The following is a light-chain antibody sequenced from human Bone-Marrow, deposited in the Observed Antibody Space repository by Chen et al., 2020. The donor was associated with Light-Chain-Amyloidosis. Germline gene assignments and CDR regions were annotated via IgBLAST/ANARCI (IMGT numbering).Light chain of an antibody. J-gene: IGLJ2*01. CDR2: DVN. CDR1: SSDVGVYDF. CDR3: NSYTSSSTHVV. V-gene: IGLV2-14*01. Sequence: QSALTQPASVSGSPGQSITISCTGTSSDVGVYDFVSWYQQHPGKAPKLMIYDVNNRPSGVSNRFSGSKSGNTASLTISGLQTEDEADYYCNSYTSSSTHVVFGEGTKLTVL.